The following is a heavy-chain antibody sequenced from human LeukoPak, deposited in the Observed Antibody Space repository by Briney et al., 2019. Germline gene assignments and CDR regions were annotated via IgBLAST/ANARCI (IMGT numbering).Heavy chain of an antibody. CDR1: GFTFSSYS. CDR2: ISSSSSTI. J-gene: IGHJ4*02. CDR3: ARAYCSGGSCYSPLGDYGV. V-gene: IGHV3-48*01. Sequence: GGSLRLSCAASGFTFSSYSMNWVRQAPGKGLEWVSYISSSSSTIYYADSVKGRFTISRDNAKNSLYLQMNSLRAEDTAVYYCARAYCSGGSCYSPLGDYGVWGQGTLVTVSS. D-gene: IGHD2-15*01.